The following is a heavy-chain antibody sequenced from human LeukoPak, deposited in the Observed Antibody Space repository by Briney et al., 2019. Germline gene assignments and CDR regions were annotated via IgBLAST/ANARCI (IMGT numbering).Heavy chain of an antibody. CDR3: AKALNPLLRYFAWLFKEYGMDV. J-gene: IGHJ6*02. D-gene: IGHD3-9*01. Sequence: GGSLRLSCAASGFTFSSHAMNWVRQAPGKGLEWISSISTDSLTIKYADFVSGQFTISRDNAGHLLFLQMNSLRAEDTAVYYCAKALNPLLRYFAWLFKEYGMDVWGPGTTVTAPS. CDR2: ISTDSLTI. V-gene: IGHV3-48*04. CDR1: GFTFSSHA.